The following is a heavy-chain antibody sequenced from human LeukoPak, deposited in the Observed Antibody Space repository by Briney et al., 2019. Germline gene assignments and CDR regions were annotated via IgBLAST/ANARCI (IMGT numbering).Heavy chain of an antibody. V-gene: IGHV3-7*01. CDR2: IKQDGSET. Sequence: PGGSLRLSCAASGFMFSNHWMTWVRQAPGKGLEWVANIKQDGSETYYMDYVKGRFTISRDNAKNSLHLQMDSLRAEDTAVYYCARVGGYYGSGNYYYYMDVWGKGTTVTVSS. CDR3: ARVGGYYGSGNYYYYMDV. D-gene: IGHD3-10*01. J-gene: IGHJ6*03. CDR1: GFMFSNHW.